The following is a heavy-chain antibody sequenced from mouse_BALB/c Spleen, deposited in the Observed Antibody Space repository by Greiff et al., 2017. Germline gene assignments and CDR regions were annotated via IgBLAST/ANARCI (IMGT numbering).Heavy chain of an antibody. CDR2: ISYDGSN. CDR1: GYSITSGYY. Sequence: EVKLQESGPGLVKPSQSLSLTCSVTGYSITSGYYWNWIRQFPGNKLEWMGYISYDGSNNYNPSLKNRISITRDTSKNQFFLKLNSVTTEDTATYYCAKYGEFAYWGQGTLVTVSA. J-gene: IGHJ3*01. D-gene: IGHD1-1*02. CDR3: AKYGEFAY. V-gene: IGHV3-6*02.